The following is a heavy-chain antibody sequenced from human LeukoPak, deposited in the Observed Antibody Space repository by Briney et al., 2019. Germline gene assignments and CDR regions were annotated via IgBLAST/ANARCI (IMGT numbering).Heavy chain of an antibody. CDR3: ARSRIRYCSGGSCYWFDP. CDR2: IYYSGST. V-gene: IGHV4-39*07. D-gene: IGHD2-15*01. J-gene: IGHJ5*02. Sequence: PSETLSLTCTVSGGSISSSSYYWGWIRQPPGKGLEWIGSIYYSGSTYYNPSLKSRVTISVDTSKNQFSLKLSSVTAADTAVYYCARSRIRYCSGGSCYWFDPWGQGTLVTVSS. CDR1: GGSISSSSYY.